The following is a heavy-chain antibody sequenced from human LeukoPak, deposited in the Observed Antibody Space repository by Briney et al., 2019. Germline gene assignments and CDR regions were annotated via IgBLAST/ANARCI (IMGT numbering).Heavy chain of an antibody. CDR2: IYHSGST. CDR1: GYSISSGYY. Sequence: PSETLSLTCAVSGYSISSGYYWGWIRQPPGKGLEWIGSIYHSGSTYYNPSLKSRVSISVDTSKNQFSLKLSSVTAADTAVYYCARYSTVTTYDAFDIWGRGTMVTVSS. V-gene: IGHV4-38-2*01. D-gene: IGHD4-17*01. J-gene: IGHJ3*02. CDR3: ARYSTVTTYDAFDI.